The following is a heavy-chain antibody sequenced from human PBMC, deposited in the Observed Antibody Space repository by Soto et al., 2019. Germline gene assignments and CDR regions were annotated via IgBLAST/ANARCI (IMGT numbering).Heavy chain of an antibody. V-gene: IGHV3-30*18. CDR1: GFTFSSYG. Sequence: QVQLVESGGGVVQPGRSLSLSCAASGFTFSSYGMHWVRQAPGKGLEWVAVISYDGSNKYYADSVKGRFTISRDNSKNTLYLQMNSLRAEDTAVYYCAKDLNYGMDVWGQGTTVTVSS. CDR3: AKDLNYGMDV. CDR2: ISYDGSNK. J-gene: IGHJ6*02.